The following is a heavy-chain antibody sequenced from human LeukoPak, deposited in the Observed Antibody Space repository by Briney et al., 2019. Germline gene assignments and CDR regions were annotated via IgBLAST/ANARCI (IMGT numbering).Heavy chain of an antibody. CDR2: IYRDGQT. D-gene: IGHD1-26*01. CDR3: TREREPWGMDV. Sequence: PGGSLRLSCVASGIRVNTLYMSWVRQAPGKGLEWVSLIYRDGQTYYADSVRGRFTISRDNSKNTVFLQMNNVRVDDTGVYYCTREREPWGMDVWGQGTTVIVSS. CDR1: GIRVNTLY. J-gene: IGHJ6*02. V-gene: IGHV3-66*01.